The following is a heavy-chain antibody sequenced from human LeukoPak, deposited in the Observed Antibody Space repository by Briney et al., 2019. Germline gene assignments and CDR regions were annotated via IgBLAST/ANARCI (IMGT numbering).Heavy chain of an antibody. V-gene: IGHV4-59*05. CDR1: GXSISSYY. CDR2: IYYSGST. Sequence: SETPSLTCTVSGXSISSYYWSWIRQPPGKGLEWIGSIYYSGSTYYNPSLKSRVTISVDTSKNQFSLKLSSVTAADTAVYYCARHDILTGFDYWGQGTLVTVSS. D-gene: IGHD3-9*01. CDR3: ARHDILTGFDY. J-gene: IGHJ4*02.